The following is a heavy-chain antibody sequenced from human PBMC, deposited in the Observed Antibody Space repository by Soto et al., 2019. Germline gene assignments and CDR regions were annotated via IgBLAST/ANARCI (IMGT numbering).Heavy chain of an antibody. J-gene: IGHJ5*02. D-gene: IGHD3-3*01. CDR2: ISAYDGKT. V-gene: IGHV1-18*01. CDR1: GYTFNTYG. Sequence: ASVKVSCKTSGYTFNTYGINWVRQAPGQGLELMGWISAYDGKTTYAEKFQGRVTLTTDTSTSTAYMELRSLRSDDTAIYYCARDPHEFWTSYWFDPWGQGTPVTVS. CDR3: ARDPHEFWTSYWFDP.